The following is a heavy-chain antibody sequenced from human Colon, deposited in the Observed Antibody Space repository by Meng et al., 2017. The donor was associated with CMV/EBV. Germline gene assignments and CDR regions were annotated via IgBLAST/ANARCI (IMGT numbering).Heavy chain of an antibody. J-gene: IGHJ5*02. D-gene: IGHD6-13*01. V-gene: IGHV3-53*01. Sequence: GGSLRLSCAASGFTVSSNHISWVRQAPGKGLEWVSIIYNDGSTHYADSVKGRFTVSRDKSKNTLYLQMNSLRAEDTAIYYCARGGQQQLDWFDPWDQGTPVTVSS. CDR3: ARGGQQQLDWFDP. CDR2: IYNDGST. CDR1: GFTVSSNH.